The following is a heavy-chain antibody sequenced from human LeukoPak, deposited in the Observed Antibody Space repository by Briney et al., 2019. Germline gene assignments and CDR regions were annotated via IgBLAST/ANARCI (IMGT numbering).Heavy chain of an antibody. D-gene: IGHD6-13*01. CDR1: GGSFSGYY. V-gene: IGHV4-34*01. J-gene: IGHJ4*02. CDR3: TRGPGIAAAGLFDY. CDR2: ISHSGST. Sequence: SETLSLTCAVYGGSFSGYYWSWIRQPPGKGLEWIGEISHSGSTNYNPSLKSRVTISVDTSKNQFSLKLSSVAAADTAVYYCTRGPGIAAAGLFDYWGQGTLVTVSS.